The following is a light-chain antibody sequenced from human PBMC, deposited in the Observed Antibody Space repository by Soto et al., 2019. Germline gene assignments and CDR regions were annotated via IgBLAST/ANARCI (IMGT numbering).Light chain of an antibody. Sequence: QSALTQPASVSGSPGQSITISCTGTSSDVGGYDYVSWYQQHPGKAPKLMIYDVSNRPSGVSNRFSGSKSGNTASLTISGLLADDEADYCCSSYTSSSTVVFGGGTKVTVL. CDR3: SSYTSSSTVV. CDR2: DVS. V-gene: IGLV2-14*01. CDR1: SSDVGGYDY. J-gene: IGLJ2*01.